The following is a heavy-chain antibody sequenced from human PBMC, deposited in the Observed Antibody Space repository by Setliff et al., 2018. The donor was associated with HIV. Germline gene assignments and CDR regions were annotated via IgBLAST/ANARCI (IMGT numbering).Heavy chain of an antibody. J-gene: IGHJ4*02. V-gene: IGHV4-4*02. D-gene: IGHD2-15*01. CDR1: GDSISNNNW. CDR2: IYHSGST. CDR3: AATYCRGGGRDCPQMYDY. Sequence: SETLSLTCAVSGDSISNNNWWSWVRQPPGKGLEWIGEIYHSGSTNYNPSLKSRVTISVDTSKKQFSLKLNSVTAADSAIYYCAATYCRGGGRDCPQMYDYWGQGSLVTVSS.